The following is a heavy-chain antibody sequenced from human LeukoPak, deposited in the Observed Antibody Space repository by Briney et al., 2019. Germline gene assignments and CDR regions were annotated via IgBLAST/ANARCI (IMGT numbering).Heavy chain of an antibody. V-gene: IGHV1-69*04. J-gene: IGHJ6*02. Sequence: EASVKVSCKASGGTFSSYAITWVRQAPGQGLDWMGRIIPIFGIANYAQKFQGRVTITADKSTSTAYMELSSLRSEDTAVYYCARGRTTVFGVITYYYYYYGMDVWGQGTTVTVSS. CDR3: ARGRTTVFGVITYYYYYYGMDV. CDR1: GGTFSSYA. D-gene: IGHD3-3*01. CDR2: IIPIFGIA.